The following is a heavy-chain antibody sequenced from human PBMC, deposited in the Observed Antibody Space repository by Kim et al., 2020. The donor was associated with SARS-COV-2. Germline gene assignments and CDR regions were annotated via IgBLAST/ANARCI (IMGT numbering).Heavy chain of an antibody. J-gene: IGHJ6*02. Sequence: GGSLRLSCAASGFTFSSYAMSWVRQAPGKGLEWVSAISGNGGSTYYADSVKGRFTISRDNSKNTLYLHMNSLRAEDTAVYYCANARLGGYCSSTSCSDKDYYYYGMDVWGQGTTVTVSS. CDR1: GFTFSSYA. CDR3: ANARLGGYCSSTSCSDKDYYYYGMDV. D-gene: IGHD2-2*01. CDR2: ISGNGGST. V-gene: IGHV3-23*01.